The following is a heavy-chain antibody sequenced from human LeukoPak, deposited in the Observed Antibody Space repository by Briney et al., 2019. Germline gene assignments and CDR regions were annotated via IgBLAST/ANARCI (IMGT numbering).Heavy chain of an antibody. J-gene: IGHJ4*02. D-gene: IGHD2-8*01. CDR1: GGSISSYY. CDR2: IYYSGNT. V-gene: IGHV4-59*03. CDR3: ALGHCINGVCYGLDY. Sequence: PSETLSLTCTLSGGSISSYYWSCIRDPPGKGLVWMGYIYYSGNTMYNPTLKSRVTISVDTSKNQFSLKLSSVTAADTAVYYCALGHCINGVCYGLDYWGQGTLVTVSS.